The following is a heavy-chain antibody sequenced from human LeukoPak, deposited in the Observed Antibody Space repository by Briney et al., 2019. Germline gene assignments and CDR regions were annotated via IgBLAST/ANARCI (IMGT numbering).Heavy chain of an antibody. Sequence: PSETLSLTCTVSGVSMSSSPYYWGWIRQPPGKGLEWIGTIYDSGNTNYNPSLRSRLTISLDTPTNQFSLKLSSVTAADTAVCYCARHDCDSSRCSVNWFDRWGQGTLVTVSS. D-gene: IGHD2/OR15-2a*01. CDR1: GVSMSSSPYY. CDR3: ARHDCDSSRCSVNWFDR. V-gene: IGHV4-39*01. CDR2: IYDSGNT. J-gene: IGHJ5*02.